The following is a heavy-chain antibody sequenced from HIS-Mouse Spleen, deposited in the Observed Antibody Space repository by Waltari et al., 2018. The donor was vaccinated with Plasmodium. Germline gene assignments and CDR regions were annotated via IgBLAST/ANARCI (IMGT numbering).Heavy chain of an antibody. J-gene: IGHJ4*02. D-gene: IGHD5-18*01. Sequence: QVQLQESAPGLVKPSETLSLTCTVSGGSISSYYWRWIRQPPGKGLEWIGYIYYSGSTNYNPSLKSRVTISVDTSKNQFSLKLSSVTAADTAVYYCARLRYSYGYFDYWGQGTLVTVSS. CDR3: ARLRYSYGYFDY. CDR2: IYYSGST. V-gene: IGHV4-59*08. CDR1: GGSISSYY.